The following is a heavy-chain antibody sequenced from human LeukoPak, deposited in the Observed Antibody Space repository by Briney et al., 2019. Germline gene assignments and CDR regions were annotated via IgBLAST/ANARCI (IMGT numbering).Heavy chain of an antibody. V-gene: IGHV3-23*01. D-gene: IGHD6-6*01. J-gene: IGHJ4*02. CDR2: ISGSGGST. CDR3: AKRSSIAFFDY. CDR1: GFTFNNYA. Sequence: PGGSLRLSCAVSGFTFNNYAMSWVRQAPGKGLEWVSGISGSGGSTYYADSVKGRFTISRDNSKNTLYLQMNSLRAEDTAVYYCAKRSSIAFFDYWAREPWSPSPQ.